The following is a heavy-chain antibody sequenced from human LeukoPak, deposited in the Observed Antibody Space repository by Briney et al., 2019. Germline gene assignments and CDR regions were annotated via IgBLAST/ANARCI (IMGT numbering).Heavy chain of an antibody. CDR2: ISSSSSYI. J-gene: IGHJ6*04. CDR3: ARARLREDSSGYPGSLDV. Sequence: NAGGSLRLSCAASGFTFDDYAMHWVRQAPGKGLEWVSSISSSSSYIYYADSVKGRFTISRDNAKNSLYLQMNSLRAEDTAVYYCARARLREDSSGYPGSLDVWGKGTTVTVSS. CDR1: GFTFDDYA. V-gene: IGHV3-21*01. D-gene: IGHD3-22*01.